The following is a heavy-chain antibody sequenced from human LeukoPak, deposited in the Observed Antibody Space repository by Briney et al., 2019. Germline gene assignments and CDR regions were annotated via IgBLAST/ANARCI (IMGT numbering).Heavy chain of an antibody. CDR2: IYYSGST. Sequence: SETLSLTCTVSGGSISSYYWSWIRQPPGKGLEWIGYIYYSGSTSYNPSLKSRVTISVDTSKNQFSLKLSSVTAADTAVYYCARANYYDSSGYLYYFDYWGQGTLVTVSS. J-gene: IGHJ4*02. CDR3: ARANYYDSSGYLYYFDY. CDR1: GGSISSYY. V-gene: IGHV4-59*01. D-gene: IGHD3-22*01.